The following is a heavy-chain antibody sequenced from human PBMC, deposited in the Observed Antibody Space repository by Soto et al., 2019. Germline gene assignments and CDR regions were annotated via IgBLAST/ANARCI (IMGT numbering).Heavy chain of an antibody. D-gene: IGHD2-2*01. CDR2: IYYSGST. CDR3: ARYQLLFYYVYGMDV. Sequence: PSETLSLTCTVSGGSISSSSYYWGWIRQPPGKGLEWIGSIYYSGSTYYNPSLKSRVTISVDTSKNQFSMKLSSVTAADTAVYYCARYQLLFYYVYGMDVWGHGTTDTVSS. J-gene: IGHJ6*02. CDR1: GGSISSSSYY. V-gene: IGHV4-39*01.